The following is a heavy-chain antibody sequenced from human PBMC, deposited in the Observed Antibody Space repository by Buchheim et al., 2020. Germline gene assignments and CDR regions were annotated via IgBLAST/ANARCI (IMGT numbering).Heavy chain of an antibody. D-gene: IGHD5-24*01. V-gene: IGHV3-11*06. Sequence: QVQLVESGGGLVKPGGSLRLSCAASGFTFSDYYMSWIRQAPGKGLEWVSYISSSSSYTNYADSVKGRFTISRDNAKNSLYLHKNSLKAEDTAVYYGARGVPIEEMGNSPPDYWGQGTL. J-gene: IGHJ4*02. CDR1: GFTFSDYY. CDR2: ISSSSSYT. CDR3: ARGVPIEEMGNSPPDY.